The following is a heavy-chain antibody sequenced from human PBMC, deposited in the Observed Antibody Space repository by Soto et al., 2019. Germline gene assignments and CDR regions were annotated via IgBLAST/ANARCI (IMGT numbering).Heavy chain of an antibody. CDR3: ARRAGTMVRGVISNWFDP. V-gene: IGHV4-31*03. J-gene: IGHJ5*02. CDR2: IYYSGST. CDR1: GGSISSGGYY. D-gene: IGHD3-10*01. Sequence: QVQLQESGPGLVKPSQTLSLTCTVSGGSISSGGYYWSWIRQHPGKGLEWIGYIYYSGSTYYNPSLKSRVTISVDTSKNQFSPKLSSVTAADTAVYYCARRAGTMVRGVISNWFDPWGQGTLVTVSS.